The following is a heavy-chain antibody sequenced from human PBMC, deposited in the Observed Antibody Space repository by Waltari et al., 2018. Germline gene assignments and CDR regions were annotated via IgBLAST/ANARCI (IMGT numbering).Heavy chain of an antibody. Sequence: EVQLLESGGGLVQPGGSLSLSCAAFGILFNNFASNWVRLAPGTGLDWVAAITVSDDTFYADSVMGRFTVSRDTSKNTVYLQMNGLRAEDTAIYYCTKPFYNWDDPLHSWGQGTLVAVSS. J-gene: IGHJ4*02. CDR2: ITVSDDT. CDR1: GILFNNFA. CDR3: TKPFYNWDDPLHS. V-gene: IGHV3-23*01. D-gene: IGHD1-20*01.